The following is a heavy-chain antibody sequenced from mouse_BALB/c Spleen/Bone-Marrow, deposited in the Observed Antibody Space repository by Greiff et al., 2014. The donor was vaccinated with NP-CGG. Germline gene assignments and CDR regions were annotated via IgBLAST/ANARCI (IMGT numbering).Heavy chain of an antibody. V-gene: IGHV5-6-3*01. J-gene: IGHJ2*01. CDR2: INGNGGST. CDR3: VRGNYGNYVDYFDF. Sequence: EVKLVESGGGLVQPGGSLKLSCAASGFTFSNCGMSWVRQTPDKRLELVATINGNGGSTYYPDSVKGRFTISRDTAKNTLYLQMSSLKSEETAMYYCVRGNYGNYVDYFDFWGQGTTLTVSS. D-gene: IGHD2-1*01. CDR1: GFTFSNCG.